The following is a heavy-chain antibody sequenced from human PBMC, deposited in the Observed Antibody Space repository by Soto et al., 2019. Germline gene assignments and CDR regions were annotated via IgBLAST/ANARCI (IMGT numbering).Heavy chain of an antibody. Sequence: QVQLVQSGAEVKKPGASVTVSCKASGYSFANYTIHWVRQAPGQGLEWMGWLNPDTASTKFSPKFQGRVIITRDKSANTAFMQLTSLTSEDTALYYCARGGGDYGSGAYYRGYCDHWGLGTLVAVSS. CDR2: LNPDTAST. V-gene: IGHV1-3*01. CDR1: GYSFANYT. J-gene: IGHJ4*02. CDR3: ARGGGDYGSGAYYRGYCDH. D-gene: IGHD3-10*01.